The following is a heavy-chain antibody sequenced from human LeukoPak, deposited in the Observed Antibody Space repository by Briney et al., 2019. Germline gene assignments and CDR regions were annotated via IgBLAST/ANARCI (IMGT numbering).Heavy chain of an antibody. D-gene: IGHD2-15*01. J-gene: IGHJ6*02. Sequence: GGSLRLSCAAPGFTFSSYSMNWVRQAPGKGLEWVSSITSSSSYIYYADSVKGRFTISRDNAKNSLYLQMNSLRAEDTAVYYCARDVGYCSGGSCYYYGMDIWGQGTTVTVSS. V-gene: IGHV3-21*01. CDR3: ARDVGYCSGGSCYYYGMDI. CDR2: ITSSSSYI. CDR1: GFTFSSYS.